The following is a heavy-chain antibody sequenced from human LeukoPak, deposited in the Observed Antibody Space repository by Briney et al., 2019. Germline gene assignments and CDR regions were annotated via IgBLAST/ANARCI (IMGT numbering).Heavy chain of an antibody. CDR3: ARSRRGGWFDP. CDR2: IYTSGST. Sequence: SETLSLTCPVSGGSISSGSYYWLWIRQPAGKGLEWIGRIYTSGSTKYNPSLKSRITIPVDTSKNQFSLKLSSVTAADTAVYYCARSRRGGWFDPWGQGTLVTVSS. J-gene: IGHJ5*02. D-gene: IGHD3-16*01. V-gene: IGHV4-61*02. CDR1: GGSISSGSYY.